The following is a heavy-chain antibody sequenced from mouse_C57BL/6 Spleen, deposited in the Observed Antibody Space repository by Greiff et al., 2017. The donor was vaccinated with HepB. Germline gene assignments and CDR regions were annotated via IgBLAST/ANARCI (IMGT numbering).Heavy chain of an antibody. Sequence: QVQLQQPGAELVMPGASVKLSCKASGYTFTSYWMHWVKQRPGQGLEWIGEIDPSDSYTNYNQKFKGKSTLTVDKSSSTAYMQLSSLTSEDSAVYYCARRGDQLFAYWGQGTLVTVSA. J-gene: IGHJ3*01. CDR1: GYTFTSYW. CDR3: ARRGDQLFAY. CDR2: IDPSDSYT. D-gene: IGHD3-3*01. V-gene: IGHV1-69*01.